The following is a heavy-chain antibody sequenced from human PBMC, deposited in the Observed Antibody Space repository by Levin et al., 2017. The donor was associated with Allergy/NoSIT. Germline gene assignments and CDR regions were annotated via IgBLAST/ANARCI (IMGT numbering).Heavy chain of an antibody. J-gene: IGHJ6*02. Sequence: ASETLSLTCTVSGGSISSADYYWSWIRQSPEKGLEWIAYISFSGLTYYNPSLKTRFTISVDTTNNQFSLKVISVTAADTAVYFCARATAYYGMDVWGQGTTVTVSS. CDR3: ARATAYYGMDV. CDR2: ISFSGLT. V-gene: IGHV4-30-4*01. CDR1: GGSISSADYY.